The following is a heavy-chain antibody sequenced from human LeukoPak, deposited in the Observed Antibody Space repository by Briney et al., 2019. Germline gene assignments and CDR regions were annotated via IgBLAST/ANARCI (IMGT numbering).Heavy chain of an antibody. CDR2: IKPDGSDK. CDR3: ARAMEYYDSSGNFDY. Sequence: GGSLRLSCSASGFTFSSYWMSWVRQAPGRGLECAAKIKPDGSDKYYVDSVRGRFTISRDNSKNSLYLQMNSLRAEDTAVYYCARAMEYYDSSGNFDYWGQGTLVTVSS. J-gene: IGHJ4*02. CDR1: GFTFSSYW. V-gene: IGHV3-7*01. D-gene: IGHD3-22*01.